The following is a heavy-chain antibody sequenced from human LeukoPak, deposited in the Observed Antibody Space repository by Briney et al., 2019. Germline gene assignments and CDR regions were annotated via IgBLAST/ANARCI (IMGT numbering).Heavy chain of an antibody. Sequence: SETLSLTCTVSGGSISSSSYYWGWIRQPPGKGLEWIGSIYYSGSTYYNPSLKSRVTISVDTSKNQFSLKLSSVTAADTAVYYCARAARTGNYYYYMDVWGKGTTVTISS. V-gene: IGHV4-39*07. CDR2: IYYSGST. CDR1: GGSISSSSYY. J-gene: IGHJ6*03. CDR3: ARAARTGNYYYYMDV. D-gene: IGHD3-10*01.